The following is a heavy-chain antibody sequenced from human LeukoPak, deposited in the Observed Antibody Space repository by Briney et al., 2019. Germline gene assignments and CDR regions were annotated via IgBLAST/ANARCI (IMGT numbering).Heavy chain of an antibody. Sequence: SETLSLTCTVSGGSISSYYWSWIRQPPGKGLEWIGEINHSGSTNYNPSLKSRVTISVDTSKNQFSLKLSSVTAADTAVYYCARGGPLLMDTAMVIDYWGQGTLVTVSS. CDR2: INHSGST. V-gene: IGHV4-34*01. J-gene: IGHJ4*02. D-gene: IGHD5-18*01. CDR3: ARGGPLLMDTAMVIDY. CDR1: GGSISSYY.